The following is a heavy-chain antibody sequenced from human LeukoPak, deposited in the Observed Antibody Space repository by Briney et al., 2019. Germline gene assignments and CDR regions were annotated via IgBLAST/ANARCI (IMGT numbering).Heavy chain of an antibody. CDR3: AKDKRNYYDSSGYSYYFDY. CDR2: ISWNSGSI. D-gene: IGHD3-22*01. CDR1: GFTFDDYA. J-gene: IGHJ4*02. V-gene: IGHV3-9*01. Sequence: GGSLRLSCAASGFTFDDYAMHWVRQAPGKGLGWASGISWNSGSIGYADSVKGRFTIFRDNAKNSLYLQMNSLRAEDTALYYCAKDKRNYYDSSGYSYYFDYWGQGTLVTVSS.